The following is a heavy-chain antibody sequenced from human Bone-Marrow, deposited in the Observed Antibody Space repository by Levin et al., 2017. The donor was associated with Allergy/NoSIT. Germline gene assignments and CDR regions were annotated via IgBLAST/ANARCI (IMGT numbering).Heavy chain of an antibody. D-gene: IGHD3-3*01. CDR2: MWADGTRQ. J-gene: IGHJ4*02. Sequence: SCVTSGYTFTSHGIHWVRQAPGKGLEWVAVMWADGTRQDYIDSVRGRFIVSRDDSKRTVFLQMNSVTSEDTAIYYCAKDYVSGPSDFWGQGTLVTVSS. CDR1: GYTFTSHG. CDR3: AKDYVSGPSDF. V-gene: IGHV3-33*06.